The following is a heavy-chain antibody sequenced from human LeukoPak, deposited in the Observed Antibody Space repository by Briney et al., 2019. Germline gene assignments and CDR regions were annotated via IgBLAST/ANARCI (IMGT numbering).Heavy chain of an antibody. Sequence: SETLSLTCTVSGGSISSYYWGWIRQPPGKGLEWIGSIYYSGSTYYNPSLKSRVTISVDTSKNQFSLKLSSVTAADTAVYYCARHTYDFWRHPSGFDYWGQGTLVTVSS. CDR2: IYYSGST. D-gene: IGHD3-3*01. CDR1: GGSISSYY. J-gene: IGHJ4*02. CDR3: ARHTYDFWRHPSGFDY. V-gene: IGHV4-39*01.